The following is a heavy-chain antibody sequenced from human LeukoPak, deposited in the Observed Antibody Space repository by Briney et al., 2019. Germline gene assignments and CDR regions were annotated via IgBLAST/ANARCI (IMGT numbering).Heavy chain of an antibody. V-gene: IGHV3-74*01. CDR1: GFTFSKYW. D-gene: IGHD3-22*01. CDR3: AKGPYYYDSNGYSRRWFDP. J-gene: IGHJ5*02. Sequence: GGSLRLSCAASGFTFSKYWMLWVRQAPGKGLESVSRINTDGTVTTYADSVKGRFTVSRDNSKNTLYLQMNSLRRAEDTAVYYCAKGPYYYDSNGYSRRWFDPWGQGILVTVSS. CDR2: INTDGTVT.